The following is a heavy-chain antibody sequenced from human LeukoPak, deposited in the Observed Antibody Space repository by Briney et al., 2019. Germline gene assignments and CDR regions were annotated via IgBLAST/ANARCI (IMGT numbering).Heavy chain of an antibody. V-gene: IGHV3-23*01. CDR3: AKEIVRGGAFDI. CDR1: GFTFSSYG. J-gene: IGHJ3*02. Sequence: GGSLRLSCAASGFTFSSYGMTWVRQAPGEGLEWVSSISDTGGGIYYADSVKGRFTISRDNFQNTLYLHMNNLKVKDTAIYYSAKEIVRGGAFDIWGQGTVVTVSS. CDR2: ISDTGGGI. D-gene: IGHD2/OR15-2a*01.